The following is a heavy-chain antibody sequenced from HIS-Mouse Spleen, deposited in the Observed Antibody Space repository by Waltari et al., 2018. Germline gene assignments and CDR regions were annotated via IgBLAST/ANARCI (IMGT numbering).Heavy chain of an antibody. V-gene: IGHV4-34*01. J-gene: IGHJ2*01. D-gene: IGHD6-6*01. CDR3: ARMWGYIAARYWYFDL. Sequence: QVQLQQWGAGLLKPSETPSLTCAVYGGSFSGYYWSWIRQPPGKGLEWIGEINHSGSTTYNPSLKSRVTISVDTSKNQFSLKLSSVTAADTAVYYCARMWGYIAARYWYFDLWGRGTLVTVSS. CDR1: GGSFSGYY. CDR2: INHSGST.